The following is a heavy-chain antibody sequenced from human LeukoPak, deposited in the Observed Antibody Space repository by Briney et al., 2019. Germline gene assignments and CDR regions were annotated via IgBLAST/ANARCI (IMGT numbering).Heavy chain of an antibody. CDR2: IKGDGITT. CDR3: AKDLHEIAADY. CDR1: GFTFSSFW. D-gene: IGHD2-21*01. J-gene: IGHJ4*02. V-gene: IGHV3-74*01. Sequence: GGSLRLSCEASGFTFSSFWMHWVRQAPGKGLVWVARIKGDGITTNYADPAKGRFTVSSDNAKNTVYLQMNSLRAEDTAVYYCAKDLHEIAADYWGQGTLVTVAS.